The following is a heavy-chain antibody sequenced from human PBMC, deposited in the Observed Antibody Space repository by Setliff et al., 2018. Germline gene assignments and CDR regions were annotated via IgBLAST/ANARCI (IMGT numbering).Heavy chain of an antibody. CDR1: GVSIANTASY. CDR3: ARPHDYGDYSLYV. V-gene: IGHV4-61*09. J-gene: IGHJ6*04. D-gene: IGHD4-17*01. Sequence: PSETLSLTCNVSGVSIANTASYWSWIRQPAGKTLEWIGQIYTSWSTNYNPSLKSRVTISVDTSKNQFSLKLSSVTAADTAVYYCARPHDYGDYSLYVWGKGTTVTVSS. CDR2: IYTSWST.